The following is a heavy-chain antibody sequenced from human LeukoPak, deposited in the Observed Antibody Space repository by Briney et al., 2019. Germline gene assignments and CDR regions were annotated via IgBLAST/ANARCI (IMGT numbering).Heavy chain of an antibody. CDR1: GGSFRGYY. D-gene: IGHD3-9*01. Sequence: SETLSLTCAVYGGSFRGYYWSWIRQPPGKGLEWSGEINHSGSTNYNPSLKSRVAISVDTSKNQFSLKLSSVTAADTAVYYCARSSGRYFDWLLSYYFDYWGQGALVTVSS. CDR2: INHSGST. CDR3: ARSSGRYFDWLLSYYFDY. J-gene: IGHJ4*02. V-gene: IGHV4-34*01.